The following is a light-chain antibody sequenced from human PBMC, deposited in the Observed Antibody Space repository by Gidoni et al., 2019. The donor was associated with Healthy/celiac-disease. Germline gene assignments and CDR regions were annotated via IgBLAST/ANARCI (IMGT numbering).Light chain of an antibody. CDR1: QSVSSN. J-gene: IGKJ3*01. V-gene: IGKV3-15*01. CDR3: QQYNNWLLFT. Sequence: EIVMTQSPATLSVSPGERAPLSCRASQSVSSNLAWYQQKPGQAPRLLNYGASTRATGIPARFSGSGSGTEFTLTISSLQSEDFAVYYCQQYNNWLLFTFGPGTKVDIK. CDR2: GAS.